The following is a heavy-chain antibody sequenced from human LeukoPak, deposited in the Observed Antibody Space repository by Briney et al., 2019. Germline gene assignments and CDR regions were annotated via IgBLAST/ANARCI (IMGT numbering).Heavy chain of an antibody. V-gene: IGHV1-18*01. J-gene: IGHJ5*02. CDR3: ARESSNGWFDP. CDR2: ISGYDGNT. Sequence: ASVKVSCKASGYTFSRFGISWVRQAPGQGLEWMGWISGYDGNTNYPQSLQGRVTMTTDTSTGTAYMELRNLRSDDTAVYYCARESSNGWFDPWGQGTLVTVSS. D-gene: IGHD2-8*01. CDR1: GYTFSRFG.